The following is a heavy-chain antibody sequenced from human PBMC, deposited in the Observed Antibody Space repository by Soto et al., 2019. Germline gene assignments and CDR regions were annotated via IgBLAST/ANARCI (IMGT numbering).Heavy chain of an antibody. D-gene: IGHD6-19*01. CDR1: GGSISSYY. J-gene: IGHJ4*02. CDR3: ARLGDSSGWSSFDY. V-gene: IGHV4-59*01. CDR2: IYYSGST. Sequence: QVQLQESGPGLVKPSETLSLTCTVSGGSISSYYWSWIRQPPGKGLEWIGYIYYSGSTNYNPTLRRRVTMSVDTSKNQFCQKLSSVTAADTAVYYGARLGDSSGWSSFDYWGPGTLVTVSS.